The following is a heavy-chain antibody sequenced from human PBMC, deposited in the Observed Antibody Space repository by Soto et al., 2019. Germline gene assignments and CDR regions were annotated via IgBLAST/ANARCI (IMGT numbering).Heavy chain of an antibody. D-gene: IGHD5-12*01. CDR2: LYHSGST. V-gene: IGHV4-30-2*01. CDR1: GGSISSGGYS. J-gene: IGHJ4*02. Sequence: QLQLQESGSGLVKPSQTLSLTCAVSGGSISSGGYSWSWIRQPPGKGLEWIGYLYHSGSTYYNPSLERRVTISVDRSKNQFSLKLSSVTAADTAVYYCAAGGGLPRYYWGQGTLGTVSS. CDR3: AAGGGLPRYY.